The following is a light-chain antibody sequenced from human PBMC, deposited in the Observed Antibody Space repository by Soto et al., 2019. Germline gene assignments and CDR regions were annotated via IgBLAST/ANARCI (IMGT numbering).Light chain of an antibody. CDR1: QYINTR. CDR2: QAS. V-gene: IGKV3D-15*01. CDR3: HQSQSLPRT. Sequence: EIVLRQSPATLSAFQGDRVTLSCRASQYINTRLAWYQHKPVQAPRLLIYQASSMAAGIPARFSASGSGTDFTCTISGLQPEDFAPYYCHQSQSLPRTFGVGTKVDI. J-gene: IGKJ4*01.